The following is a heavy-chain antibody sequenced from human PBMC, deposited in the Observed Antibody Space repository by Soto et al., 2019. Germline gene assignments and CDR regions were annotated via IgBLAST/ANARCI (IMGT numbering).Heavy chain of an antibody. Sequence: PSETLSLTCTVSGGSISSYYRSWIRQPPGKGLEWIGCIYYSGNTYYNPSLKRRFSISVDTSKNQFSLQLSSVTVADTAVYYCARRYGGNFDYWGQGTLVTVSS. CDR3: ARRYGGNFDY. CDR2: IYYSGNT. D-gene: IGHD1-26*01. CDR1: GGSISSYY. J-gene: IGHJ4*02. V-gene: IGHV4-59*08.